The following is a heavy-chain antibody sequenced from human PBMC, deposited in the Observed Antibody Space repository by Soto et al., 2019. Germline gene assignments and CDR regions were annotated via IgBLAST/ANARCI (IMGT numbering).Heavy chain of an antibody. Sequence: GASVKVSCKASGYTFTGYYMHWVRQAPGQGLEWMGIINPSGGSTSYAQKFQGRVTMTRDTSTSTVYMELSSLRSEDTAVYYCARDQGIAAAGTYYYYYGMDVWGQGTTVTVSS. CDR3: ARDQGIAAAGTYYYYYGMDV. V-gene: IGHV1-46*01. D-gene: IGHD6-13*01. CDR2: INPSGGST. CDR1: GYTFTGYY. J-gene: IGHJ6*02.